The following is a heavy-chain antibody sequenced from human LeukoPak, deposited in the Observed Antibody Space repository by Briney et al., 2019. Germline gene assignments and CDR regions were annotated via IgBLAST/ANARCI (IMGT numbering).Heavy chain of an antibody. CDR2: FDPEDGET. CDR3: ATISGSYSEFDY. Sequence: ASVKVSCKVSGYTLTELSMHWVRQAPGKGLEWMGGFDPEDGETIYAQKFHGRVTMTEDTSTDTAYMELSSLRSEDTAVYYCATISGSYSEFDYWGQGTLVTVSS. D-gene: IGHD1-26*01. V-gene: IGHV1-24*01. CDR1: GYTLTELS. J-gene: IGHJ4*02.